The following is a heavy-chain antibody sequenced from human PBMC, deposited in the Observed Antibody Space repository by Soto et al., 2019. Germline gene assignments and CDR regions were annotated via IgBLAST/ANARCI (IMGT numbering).Heavy chain of an antibody. CDR1: GGSISSGGYS. CDR2: IYHSGST. J-gene: IGHJ4*02. Sequence: QLQLQESGSGLVKPSQTLSLTCAVSGGSISSGGYSWSWIRQPPGKGLEWIGYIYHSGSTYYNPSLKRRVTISVDRSKNQFSLKLSSVTAAVTAVYYCARGMTTVTTIDYWGQGTLVTVSS. CDR3: ARGMTTVTTIDY. V-gene: IGHV4-30-2*01. D-gene: IGHD4-4*01.